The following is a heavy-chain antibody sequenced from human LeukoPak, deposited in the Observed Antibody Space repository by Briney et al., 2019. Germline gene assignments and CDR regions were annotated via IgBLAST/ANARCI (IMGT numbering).Heavy chain of an antibody. V-gene: IGHV1-69*05. CDR1: GGTFSSYA. J-gene: IGHJ4*02. CDR2: IIPIFGTA. D-gene: IGHD1-26*01. CDR3: ARGGPLVGATLDY. Sequence: GASVKVSFKASGGTFSSYAISWVRQAPGQGLEWMGGIIPIFGTANYAQKFQGRVTITTDESTSTAYMELSSLRSEDTAVYYCARGGPLVGATLDYWGQGTLVTVSS.